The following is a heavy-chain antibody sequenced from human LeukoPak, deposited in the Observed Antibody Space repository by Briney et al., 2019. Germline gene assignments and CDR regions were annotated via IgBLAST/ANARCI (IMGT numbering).Heavy chain of an antibody. D-gene: IGHD5-24*01. J-gene: IGHJ4*02. Sequence: GGSLGLSCAASGFTVSSNYMSWVRQAPGKGLEWVSVIYSGGSTYYADSVKGRFTISRDNSKNTLYLQMNSLRAEDTAVYYCARGRWDGYSVDYWGQGTLVTVSS. CDR1: GFTVSSNY. CDR3: ARGRWDGYSVDY. CDR2: IYSGGST. V-gene: IGHV3-53*01.